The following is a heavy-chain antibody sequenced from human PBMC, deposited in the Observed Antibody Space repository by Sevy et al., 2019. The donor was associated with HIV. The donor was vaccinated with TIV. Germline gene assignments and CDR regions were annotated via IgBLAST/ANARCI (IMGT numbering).Heavy chain of an antibody. CDR2: IRSKAYGGTT. V-gene: IGHV3-49*03. Sequence: SLRLSCTASGFTFGDDAMSWFPQAPGKGLEWVGFIRSKAYGGTTEYAASVKGRFTISRDDSKSIAYLQMNSMKTEDTAVYYCTLEDYGYSYGYWPYWGQGTLVTVSS. J-gene: IGHJ4*02. D-gene: IGHD5-18*01. CDR1: GFTFGDDA. CDR3: TLEDYGYSYGYWPY.